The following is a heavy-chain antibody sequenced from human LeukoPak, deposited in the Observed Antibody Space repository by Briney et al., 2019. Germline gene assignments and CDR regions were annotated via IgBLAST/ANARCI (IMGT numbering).Heavy chain of an antibody. Sequence: ASVKVSCKASGYTFTSYGISWVRQAPGQGLEWMGRISGYNGNTNYAQNLQDRVTMTTDTSTSTAYMELRSLRSDDTAVYFCARAAMAASDTRYFILWGQGTLVTVSS. V-gene: IGHV1-18*01. CDR1: GYTFTSYG. D-gene: IGHD6-13*01. CDR3: ARAAMAASDTRYFIL. CDR2: ISGYNGNT. J-gene: IGHJ1*01.